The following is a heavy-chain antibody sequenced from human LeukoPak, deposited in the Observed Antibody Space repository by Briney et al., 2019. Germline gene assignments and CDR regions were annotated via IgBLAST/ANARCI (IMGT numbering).Heavy chain of an antibody. CDR1: GGSISSGGYY. CDR3: ARGGKIPRGYSGYDFDY. J-gene: IGHJ4*02. V-gene: IGHV4-31*03. CDR2: IYYSGST. D-gene: IGHD5-12*01. Sequence: SQTLSLTCTVSGGSISSGGYYWSWIRQHPGKGLEWIGYIYYSGSTYYNPSLKSRVTISVDTSKNQFSLKLSSVTAADTAVYYCARGGKIPRGYSGYDFDYWGQGTLVTVSS.